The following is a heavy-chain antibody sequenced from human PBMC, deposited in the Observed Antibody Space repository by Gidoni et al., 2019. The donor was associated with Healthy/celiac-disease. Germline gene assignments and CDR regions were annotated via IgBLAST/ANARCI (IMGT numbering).Heavy chain of an antibody. V-gene: IGHV1-3*01. D-gene: IGHD6-19*01. Sequence: QVQLVQSGAEVKKPGASVKVSCKASGYTFTSYAMHWVRQAPGQRLEWMGWINAGNGNTKYSQKFQGRVTITRDTSASTAYMELSSLRSEDTAVYYCARDLRGSGWFPFDPWGQGTLVTVSS. CDR1: GYTFTSYA. CDR2: INAGNGNT. CDR3: ARDLRGSGWFPFDP. J-gene: IGHJ5*02.